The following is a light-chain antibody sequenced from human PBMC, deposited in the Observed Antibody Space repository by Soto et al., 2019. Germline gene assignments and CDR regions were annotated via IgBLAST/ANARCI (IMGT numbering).Light chain of an antibody. Sequence: DIQMTQSPSTLSASVGDRVTITCRASQSISSWLDWYQQKPGKAPKLLIYKASSLESGVPSRFSGSGSGTEFTLTISSLQPDDFATYDCQQYNSYPWTCGQGTKVEIK. CDR1: QSISSW. V-gene: IGKV1-5*03. CDR2: KAS. J-gene: IGKJ1*01. CDR3: QQYNSYPWT.